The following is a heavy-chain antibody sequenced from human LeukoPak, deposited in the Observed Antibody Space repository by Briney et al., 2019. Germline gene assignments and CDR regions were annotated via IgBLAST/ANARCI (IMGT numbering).Heavy chain of an antibody. CDR2: IYYSGST. D-gene: IGHD5-12*01. CDR1: GGSISSYY. J-gene: IGHJ4*02. CDR3: ARDEGGSFDY. Sequence: SETLSLTCTVSGGSISSYYWSWIRQPPGKGLEWIGYIYYSGSTNYNPSLKSRVTISVDTSKNQFSLKLSSVTAADTAVYYCARDEGGSFDYWGQGTLVTVSS. V-gene: IGHV4-59*01.